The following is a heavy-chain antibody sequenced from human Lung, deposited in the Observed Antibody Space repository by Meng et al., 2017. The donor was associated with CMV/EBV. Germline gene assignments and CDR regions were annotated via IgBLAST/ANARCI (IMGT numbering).Heavy chain of an antibody. J-gene: IGHJ6*01. CDR2: INHSGST. V-gene: IGHV4-34*01. Sequence: SQXXSLTXAVYGGSFSGYYWSWIRQPPGKGLEWIGEINHSGSTNYNPSLKSRVTISVDTSKNQFSLKLSSVTAADTAVYCCARRRTIFGVVIDYGIDVWGQGXTVTVSS. CDR1: GGSFSGYY. CDR3: ARRRTIFGVVIDYGIDV. D-gene: IGHD3-3*01.